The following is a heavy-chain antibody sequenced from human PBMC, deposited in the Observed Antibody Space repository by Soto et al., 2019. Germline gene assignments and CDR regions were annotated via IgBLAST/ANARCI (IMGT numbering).Heavy chain of an antibody. CDR2: IKSKSDGGTT. CDR1: GFSFSSAW. J-gene: IGHJ4*02. D-gene: IGHD4-4*01. CDR3: TTARFYSTVDH. Sequence: GGSLRLSCAASGFSFSSAWMSWVCQTPEKGLEWVGRIKSKSDGGTTDYAAPVKGRFTISRDDSENTLYLQMNSLKTEDTAVYYCTTARFYSTVDHWGQGSLFTVSS. V-gene: IGHV3-15*01.